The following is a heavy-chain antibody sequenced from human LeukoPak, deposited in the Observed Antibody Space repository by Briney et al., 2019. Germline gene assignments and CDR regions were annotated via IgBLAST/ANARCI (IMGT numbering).Heavy chain of an antibody. CDR3: ARVYSIHWYFDL. J-gene: IGHJ2*01. CDR2: IYYSGSS. V-gene: IGHV4-38-2*02. D-gene: IGHD4-11*01. Sequence: SETLSLTCTVSGYSISSGYYWGWIRQPPGKGLGWIGYIYYSGSSNYNPSLKSRVTISVDTSKNQFSLKLSSMTAADTAVYFCARVYSIHWYFDLWGRGTLVTVSS. CDR1: GYSISSGYY.